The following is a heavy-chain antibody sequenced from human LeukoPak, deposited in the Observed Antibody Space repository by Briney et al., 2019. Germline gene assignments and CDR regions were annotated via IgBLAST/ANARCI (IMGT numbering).Heavy chain of an antibody. Sequence: GGSLRLSCAASGFTFSAYGMHWVRQAPGKGPEWVAFIRYDGSNKYYIDSVKGRFTISRDNSKNTLYLQMNSLRAEDTALYYCAKDMFGDVYYYFFGMDVWGPGTAVTVSS. CDR1: GFTFSAYG. CDR3: AKDMFGDVYYYFFGMDV. CDR2: IRYDGSNK. J-gene: IGHJ6*02. V-gene: IGHV3-30*02. D-gene: IGHD3-3*01.